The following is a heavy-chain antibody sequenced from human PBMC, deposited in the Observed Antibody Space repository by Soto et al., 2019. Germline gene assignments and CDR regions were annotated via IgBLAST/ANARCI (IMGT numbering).Heavy chain of an antibody. D-gene: IGHD6-13*01. Sequence: GGSLRLSCAASRFTFSYYAMHWIRQAPGKGLEWMAVILSDGSKQYYAESVKGRFTISRDNSKSTLYLQMGSLRAEDMALYYCARRGYGSRWPNVYMDVWGKGTTVTVSS. V-gene: IGHV3-30*14. CDR3: ARRGYGSRWPNVYMDV. CDR2: ILSDGSKQ. J-gene: IGHJ6*03. CDR1: RFTFSYYA.